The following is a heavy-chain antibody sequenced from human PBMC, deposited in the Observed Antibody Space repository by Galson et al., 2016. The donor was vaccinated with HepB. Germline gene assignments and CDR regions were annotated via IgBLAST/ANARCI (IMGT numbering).Heavy chain of an antibody. V-gene: IGHV4-34*01. CDR1: GDSFSYFY. Sequence: EPLSLTCAVYGDSFSYFYWSWIRQPPGKGLEWIAEINNSGRTNYNPSLRSRVTISLGTSNNQLSLKLSSVTAADTAVYYCARGRITTAGREDHWGQGTLVTVSS. CDR3: ARGRITTAGREDH. J-gene: IGHJ4*02. D-gene: IGHD6-13*01. CDR2: INNSGRT.